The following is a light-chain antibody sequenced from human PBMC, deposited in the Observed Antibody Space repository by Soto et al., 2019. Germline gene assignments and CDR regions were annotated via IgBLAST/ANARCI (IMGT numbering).Light chain of an antibody. CDR2: DVT. V-gene: IGLV2-14*01. CDR1: SSDVGGYNY. CDR3: SSYTSSSTLAV. J-gene: IGLJ2*01. Sequence: QSALTQPASVSGSPGQSITISCTGTSSDVGGYNYVSWYQQHPGKAPKLMIFDVTYRPSGVSKRFSGSKSGNTASLTISGLQPEDAADYYCSSYTSSSTLAVFGGGTKLTVL.